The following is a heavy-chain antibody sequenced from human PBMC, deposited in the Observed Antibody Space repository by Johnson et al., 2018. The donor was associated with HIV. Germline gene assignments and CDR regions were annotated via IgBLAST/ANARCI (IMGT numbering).Heavy chain of an antibody. Sequence: VQLVESGGGVVQPGRSLRLSCAASGFTVSSNYMSWVRQAPGKGLEWVSVIYSGGSTYYADSVKGRFTISRDNSKNTLYRQMNRLRAEDTAVYYCARGGKGWLQYAFDIWGQGTMVTVSS. V-gene: IGHV3-66*02. CDR3: ARGGKGWLQYAFDI. J-gene: IGHJ3*02. CDR2: IYSGGST. CDR1: GFTVSSNY. D-gene: IGHD5-24*01.